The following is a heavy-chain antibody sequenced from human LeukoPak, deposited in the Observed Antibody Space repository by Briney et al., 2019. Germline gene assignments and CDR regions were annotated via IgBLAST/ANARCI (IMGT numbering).Heavy chain of an antibody. CDR1: GGSISSGGYY. J-gene: IGHJ2*01. CDR3: ARGVLVDTAMVMYWYFDL. D-gene: IGHD5-18*01. V-gene: IGHV4-61*08. Sequence: SETLSLTCTVSGGSISSGGYYWSWIRQPPGKGLEWIGYIYYSGSTNYNPSLKSRVTISVDTSKNQFSLKLSSVTAADMAVYYCARGVLVDTAMVMYWYFDLWGRGTLVTVSS. CDR2: IYYSGST.